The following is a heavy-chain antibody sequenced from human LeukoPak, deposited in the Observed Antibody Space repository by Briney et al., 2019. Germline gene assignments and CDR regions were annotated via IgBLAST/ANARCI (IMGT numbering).Heavy chain of an antibody. CDR1: GFTLSSFT. CDR3: ARWLSYYDY. D-gene: IGHD3-22*01. J-gene: IGHJ4*02. CDR2: ISYDESQK. Sequence: PGGSLRLSCAASGFTLSSFTMHWVRHNPGKGLEWVAVISYDESQKWYADSVKGRFTISRDNSKNTLYLQMNSLRAEDTALYYCARWLSYYDYWGQGTLVIVSS. V-gene: IGHV3-30-3*01.